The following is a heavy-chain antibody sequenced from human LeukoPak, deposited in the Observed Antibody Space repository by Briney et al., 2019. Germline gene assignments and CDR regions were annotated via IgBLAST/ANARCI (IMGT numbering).Heavy chain of an antibody. Sequence: GGSLRLSCAASGFTFSSYGMHWVRQAPGKGLEWGAVIWYDGSNKYYADSVKGRFTISRDNSKNTLYLQMNSLRAEDTAVYYCARDPRDGYTYYFDYWGQGTLVTVSS. V-gene: IGHV3-33*01. J-gene: IGHJ4*02. CDR1: GFTFSSYG. CDR2: IWYDGSNK. CDR3: ARDPRDGYTYYFDY. D-gene: IGHD5-24*01.